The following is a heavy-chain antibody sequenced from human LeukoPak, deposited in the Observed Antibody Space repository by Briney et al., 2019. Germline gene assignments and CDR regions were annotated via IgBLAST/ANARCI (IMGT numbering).Heavy chain of an antibody. CDR3: ATYGSGSYYPVC. Sequence: ASVKVSCKASGYTFTSYYMHWVRQAPGQGLEWMGIINPSGGSTSYAQKFQGRVTMTEDTSTDTAYMELSSLRSEDTAVYYCATYGSGSYYPVCWGQGTLVTVSS. V-gene: IGHV1-46*01. J-gene: IGHJ4*02. D-gene: IGHD3-10*01. CDR2: INPSGGST. CDR1: GYTFTSYY.